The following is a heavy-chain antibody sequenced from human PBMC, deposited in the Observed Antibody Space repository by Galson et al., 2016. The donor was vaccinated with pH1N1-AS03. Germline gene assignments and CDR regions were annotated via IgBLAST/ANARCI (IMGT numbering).Heavy chain of an antibody. D-gene: IGHD2-21*02. CDR1: DGSIWSYY. CDR3: ARGRWDCGGDCYGLIDY. CDR2: IYYSGST. J-gene: IGHJ4*02. V-gene: IGHV4-59*13. Sequence: SETLSLTCTVSDGSIWSYYWTWIRQPPGKGLEWIGTIYYSGSTNYNPSLKSRVTISRDTTKNQFSLKLSSVTAADTAVYYCARGRWDCGGDCYGLIDYWGQGTLVTVSS.